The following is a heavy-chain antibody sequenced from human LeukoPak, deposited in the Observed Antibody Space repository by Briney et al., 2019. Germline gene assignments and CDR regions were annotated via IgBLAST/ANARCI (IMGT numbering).Heavy chain of an antibody. CDR2: IYTSGST. J-gene: IGHJ4*02. V-gene: IGHV4-61*02. CDR3: ARESSTGGEYY. Sequence: PSETLSLTCTVSGGSISSGSYYWSWIRQPAGKGLEWIGRIYTSGSTNYNPSLKSRVTISVDTSKNQFSLKLSSVTAADTAVYYCARESSTGGEYYWGQGTLVTVSS. D-gene: IGHD2-2*01. CDR1: GGSISSGSYY.